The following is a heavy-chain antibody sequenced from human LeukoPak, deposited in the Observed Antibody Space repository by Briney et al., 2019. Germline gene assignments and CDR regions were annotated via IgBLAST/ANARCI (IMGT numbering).Heavy chain of an antibody. D-gene: IGHD3-10*01. Sequence: SVKVSCKASGGTFSSYAISWVRQAPGQGLEWMGGIIPIFGTANYAQKFQGRVTITADESTSTAYMELSSLRSEDTAVYYCARVDFPLKRITMVRGVMGAFDIWGQGTMVTVSS. V-gene: IGHV1-69*13. CDR1: GGTFSSYA. CDR3: ARVDFPLKRITMVRGVMGAFDI. J-gene: IGHJ3*02. CDR2: IIPIFGTA.